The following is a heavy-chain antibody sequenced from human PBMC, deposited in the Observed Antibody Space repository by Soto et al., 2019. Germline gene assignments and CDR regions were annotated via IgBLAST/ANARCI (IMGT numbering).Heavy chain of an antibody. D-gene: IGHD3-16*01. CDR1: GFTFSSYW. V-gene: IGHV3-7*01. CDR3: ARAFGGNYGMDV. J-gene: IGHJ6*02. CDR2: IKQDGSEK. Sequence: EVQLVESGGGLVQPGGSLRLSCADSGFTFSSYWMSWVRQAPGKGLEWVANIKQDGSEKYYVDSVKGRFTISRDNAKNSLYLQMNSLRAEDTAVYYCARAFGGNYGMDVWGQGTTVTVSS.